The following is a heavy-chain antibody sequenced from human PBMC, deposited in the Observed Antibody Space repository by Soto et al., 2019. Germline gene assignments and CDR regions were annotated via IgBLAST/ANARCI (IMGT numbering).Heavy chain of an antibody. J-gene: IGHJ4*02. CDR2: IIPIFGTA. CDR3: ATSPRGSYRGPVDY. Sequence: QVQLVQSGAEVKKPGSSVKVSCKASGGSFSTYAITWVRQAPGQGLEWMGGIIPIFGTANYAQKFQGRVTVAAGESTSPASMELSSRRSEDTAVYYCATSPRGSYRGPVDYWGQGTLVTVSS. D-gene: IGHD1-26*01. V-gene: IGHV1-69*12. CDR1: GGSFSTYA.